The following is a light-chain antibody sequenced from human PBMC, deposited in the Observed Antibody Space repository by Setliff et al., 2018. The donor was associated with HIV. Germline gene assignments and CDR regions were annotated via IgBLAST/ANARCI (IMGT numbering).Light chain of an antibody. CDR2: GSS. Sequence: QSVLTQPPSMSGAPGQRVTISCTGSSSNIGAAYDVNWYQQLPGTAPKLLIYGSSDRPSGVPDRFSGSKSGTSASLAITGLHAEDEADYYCQSYDSRLSGYVFGTGTKVTVL. CDR3: QSYDSRLSGYV. CDR1: SSNIGAAYD. J-gene: IGLJ1*01. V-gene: IGLV1-40*01.